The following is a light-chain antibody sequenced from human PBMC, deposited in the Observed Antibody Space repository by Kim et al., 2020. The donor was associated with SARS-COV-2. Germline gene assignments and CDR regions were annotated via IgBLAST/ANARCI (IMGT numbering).Light chain of an antibody. CDR2: KDS. V-gene: IGLV3-27*01. CDR1: VLAKKY. J-gene: IGLJ3*02. CDR3: YSAADNNLGV. Sequence: GSPGQTARITCSGDVLAKKYARWFQQKPGQAPGLVIYKDSERPSGIPERFSGSSSGTTVTLTISGAQVEDEADYYCYSAADNNLGVFGGGTQLTV.